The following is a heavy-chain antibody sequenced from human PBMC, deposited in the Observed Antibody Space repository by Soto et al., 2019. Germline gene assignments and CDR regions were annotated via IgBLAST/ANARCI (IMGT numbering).Heavy chain of an antibody. CDR1: GGSISSGGYS. V-gene: IGHV4-30-2*01. CDR3: ARVPDY. J-gene: IGHJ4*02. CDR2: IYHSVST. Sequence: SETLSLTCAFSGGSISSGGYSLGWIRQPPGKGLEWIGYIYHSVSTYYNPSLKSRVTISVDRSKNQFSLRLSSVTAADTAVYYCARVPDYWGQGTLVTAPQ.